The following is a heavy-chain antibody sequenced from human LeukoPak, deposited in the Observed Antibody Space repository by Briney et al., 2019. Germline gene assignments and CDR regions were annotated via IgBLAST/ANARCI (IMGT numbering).Heavy chain of an antibody. CDR1: GYTLTELS. V-gene: IGHV1-24*01. Sequence: ASVKVSCKVSGYTLTELSMHWVRQAPGKGLGWMGGFDPEDGETIYAQKFQGRVTMTEDTSTDTAYMELSSLRSEDTAVYYCATGPPGSTRDSSGYYYAFDYWGQGTLVTVSS. CDR3: ATGPPGSTRDSSGYYYAFDY. D-gene: IGHD3-22*01. J-gene: IGHJ4*02. CDR2: FDPEDGET.